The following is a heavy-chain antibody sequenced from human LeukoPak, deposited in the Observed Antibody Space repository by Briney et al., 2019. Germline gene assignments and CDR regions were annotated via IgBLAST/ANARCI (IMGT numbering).Heavy chain of an antibody. J-gene: IGHJ4*02. CDR1: GYTFTNNA. CDR3: TRDMYYGSGGVFDY. V-gene: IGHV1-3*01. Sequence: GASVKVSCKTSGYTFTNNAVHWVRQAPGQRLEFVGWINVGNGDTQYSQKFQGRVTITRDASASTAYMELSSLRSEDTAVYYCTRDMYYGSGGVFDYWGQGTLVTVSS. D-gene: IGHD3-10*01. CDR2: INVGNGDT.